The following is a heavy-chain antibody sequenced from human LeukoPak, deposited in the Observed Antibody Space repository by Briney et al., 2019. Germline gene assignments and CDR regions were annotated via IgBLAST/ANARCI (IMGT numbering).Heavy chain of an antibody. Sequence: ASVKVSCKASGYTFTGYYMHWVRQAPGQGLEWMGWINPNSGGTNYAQKFQGRVTLTTDTSTNTAYMELGSLTYDDTAVYYCARDYGTWFDPWGQGTLVTVSS. CDR3: ARDYGTWFDP. D-gene: IGHD3-10*01. V-gene: IGHV1-2*02. CDR2: INPNSGGT. CDR1: GYTFTGYY. J-gene: IGHJ5*02.